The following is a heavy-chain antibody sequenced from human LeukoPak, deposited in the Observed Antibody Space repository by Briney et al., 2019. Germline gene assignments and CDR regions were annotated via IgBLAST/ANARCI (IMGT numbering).Heavy chain of an antibody. CDR2: ISSSGST. CDR3: ATYYFDSTGYRRGAFDI. D-gene: IGHD3-22*01. CDR1: GDSISSGDYY. V-gene: IGHV4-61*02. Sequence: PSETLSLTCTVSGDSISSGDYYWSWIRQPAGKGLEWIGRISSSGSTNYNPSLKSRVTISVDTSKNQFSLKLSSVTAADTAVYYCATYYFDSTGYRRGAFDIWGQGTTVTVSS. J-gene: IGHJ3*02.